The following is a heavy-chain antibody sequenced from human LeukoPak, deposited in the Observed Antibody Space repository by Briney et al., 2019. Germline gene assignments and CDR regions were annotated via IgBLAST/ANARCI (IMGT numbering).Heavy chain of an antibody. D-gene: IGHD3-22*01. CDR2: FDPEDGET. V-gene: IGHV1-24*01. CDR3: ARSVLDSGGYYYDSSGYYDDAFDI. CDR1: GYTLTGLS. Sequence: ASVKVSCKVSGYTLTGLSMHWVRQAPGKGLEWMGGFDPEDGETIYAQKFQGRVTMTEDTSTDTAYMELSSLRAEDTAVYYCARSVLDSGGYYYDSSGYYDDAFDIWGQGTMVTVSS. J-gene: IGHJ3*02.